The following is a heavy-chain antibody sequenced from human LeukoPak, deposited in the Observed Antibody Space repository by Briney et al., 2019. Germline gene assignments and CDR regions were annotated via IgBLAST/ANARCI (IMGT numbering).Heavy chain of an antibody. J-gene: IGHJ4*02. D-gene: IGHD2-2*02. CDR1: GGSFSGYY. CDR3: ARGGPPRYCSSTSCYRWNLDY. Sequence: SETLSLTCAVYGGSFSGYYWSWIRQPPGEGLEWIGEINHSGSTNYNPSLKSRVTISVDTSKNQFSLKLSSVTAADTAVYYCARGGPPRYCSSTSCYRWNLDYWGQGTLVTVSS. V-gene: IGHV4-34*01. CDR2: INHSGST.